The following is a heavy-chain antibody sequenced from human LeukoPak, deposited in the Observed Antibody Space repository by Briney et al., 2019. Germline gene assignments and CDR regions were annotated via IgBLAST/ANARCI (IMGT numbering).Heavy chain of an antibody. CDR2: INHSGST. CDR3: AREVVDTAMVWGFGAFDI. Sequence: PSGTLSLTCAVYGGSFSGYYWSWIRQPPGKGLEWIGEINHSGSTNYNPSLKSRVTISVDTSKNQFSLKLSSVTAADTAVYYCAREVVDTAMVWGFGAFDIWGQGTMVTVSS. CDR1: GGSFSGYY. J-gene: IGHJ3*02. V-gene: IGHV4-34*01. D-gene: IGHD5-18*01.